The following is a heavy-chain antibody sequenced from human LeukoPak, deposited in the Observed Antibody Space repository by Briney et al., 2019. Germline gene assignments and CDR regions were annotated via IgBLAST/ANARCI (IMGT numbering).Heavy chain of an antibody. CDR3: AKGSYGSGSYYMDV. V-gene: IGHV3-23*01. CDR1: GFTFSSYV. J-gene: IGHJ6*03. Sequence: GGSPRLSCAASGFTFSSYVMSWVRQAPGKGLEWVSAISNSGDNTYYADSVKGRFTISRDNSKNTLYLQMNSLRAEDTAVYYCAKGSYGSGSYYMDVWGKGTTVTISS. D-gene: IGHD3-10*01. CDR2: ISNSGDNT.